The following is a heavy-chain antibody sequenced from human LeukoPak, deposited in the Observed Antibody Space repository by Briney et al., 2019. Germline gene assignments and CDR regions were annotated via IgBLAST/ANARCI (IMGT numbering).Heavy chain of an antibody. J-gene: IGHJ4*02. CDR2: VYYSGST. CDR1: GGSVSGYY. CDR3: ARIHRYCSGGACYVLDN. Sequence: SETLSLTCVVSGGSVSGYYWGWIRQPPGRGLEWIGYVYYSGSTNYNPSFKSRITISVDTSRNQFSLQLSSETAADTAVYYCARIHRYCSGGACYVLDNWGQGTLVAVSS. V-gene: IGHV4-59*02. D-gene: IGHD2-15*01.